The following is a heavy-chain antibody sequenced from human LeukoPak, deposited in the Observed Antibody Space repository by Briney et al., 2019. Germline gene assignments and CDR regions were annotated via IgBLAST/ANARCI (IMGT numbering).Heavy chain of an antibody. V-gene: IGHV4-59*01. CDR3: VGGYSYGYDLPFDY. J-gene: IGHJ4*02. CDR2: IYYSGST. D-gene: IGHD5-18*01. CDR1: GGSISSYY. Sequence: SETLSLTCTVSGGSISSYYWSWIRQPPGKGLEWIGYIYYSGSTNYNPSLKSRVTISVDTSKNQFSLKLSSVTAADTAVYYCVGGYSYGYDLPFDYWGQGTLVTVSS.